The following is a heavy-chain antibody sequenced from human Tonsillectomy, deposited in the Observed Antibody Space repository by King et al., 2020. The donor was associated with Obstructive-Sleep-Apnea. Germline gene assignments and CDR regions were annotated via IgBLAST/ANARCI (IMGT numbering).Heavy chain of an antibody. D-gene: IGHD6-13*01. CDR1: GFTFSSYS. J-gene: IGHJ6*02. CDR3: AKGKSAPLIIAAAQRSYYYGMDV. V-gene: IGHV3-21*01. Sequence: VQLVESGGGLVKPGGSLRLSCAASGFTFSSYSMNWVRQAPGKGLEWVSSISSSSSYIYYADSVKGRFTISRDNAKNSLYLQMNSLRAEDTAVYYCAKGKSAPLIIAAAQRSYYYGMDVWGQGPTVTVSS. CDR2: ISSSSSYI.